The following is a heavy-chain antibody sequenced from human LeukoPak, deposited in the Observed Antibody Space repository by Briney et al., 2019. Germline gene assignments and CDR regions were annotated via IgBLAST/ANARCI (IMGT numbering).Heavy chain of an antibody. D-gene: IGHD5-24*01. CDR2: ISSSGSTI. CDR3: ARDSGYNPGTIDY. V-gene: IGHV3-48*03. CDR1: GFTFSSYE. J-gene: IGHJ4*02. Sequence: GGSLRLSCAASGFTFSSYEMNWVRQAPGKGLEWVSYISSSGSTIYYADSVKGRFTISRDNAKNSLYLQMDSLRAEDTAVYYCARDSGYNPGTIDYWGQGTLVTVSS.